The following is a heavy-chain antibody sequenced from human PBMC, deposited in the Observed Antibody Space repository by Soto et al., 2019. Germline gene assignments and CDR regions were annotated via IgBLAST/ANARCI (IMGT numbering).Heavy chain of an antibody. CDR2: ISSSGSTI. Sequence: QVQLVESGGGLVKPGGSLRLSCTASGFTFSDYYMSWIRQAPGKGLEWVSYISSSGSTIYYADSVKGRFTISRDNAKNSLYLLMNSLRAEDTAVYYCAREVMVYAIHPWFDPWGQGTLVTVSS. CDR3: AREVMVYAIHPWFDP. J-gene: IGHJ5*02. CDR1: GFTFSDYY. V-gene: IGHV3-11*01. D-gene: IGHD2-8*01.